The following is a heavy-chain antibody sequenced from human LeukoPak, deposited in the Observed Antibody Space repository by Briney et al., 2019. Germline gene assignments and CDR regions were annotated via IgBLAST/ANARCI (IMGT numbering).Heavy chain of an antibody. V-gene: IGHV3-21*01. CDR3: ARAALTMVRGVHDY. Sequence: GSLRLSCAASGFTFSSYSMNWVRQAPGKGLEWVSSISSSSSYIYYADSVKGRFTISRDNAKNSLYLQMNSLRAEDTAVYYCARAALTMVRGVHDYWGQGTLVTVSS. J-gene: IGHJ4*02. CDR1: GFTFSSYS. CDR2: ISSSSSYI. D-gene: IGHD3-10*01.